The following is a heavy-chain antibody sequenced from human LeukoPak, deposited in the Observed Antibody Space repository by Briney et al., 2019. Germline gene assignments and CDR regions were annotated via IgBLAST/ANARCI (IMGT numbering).Heavy chain of an antibody. D-gene: IGHD5-18*01. CDR3: AKDGGYSYGSFAPSAKYFQH. J-gene: IGHJ1*01. Sequence: PGGSLRLSCAASGFTFSDYYMSWIRQAPGKGLEWVSYISSSGSTIYYADSVKGRFTISRDNSKNTLYLQMNSLRAEDTAVYYCAKDGGYSYGSFAPSAKYFQHWGQGPLDTVPS. V-gene: IGHV3-11*01. CDR1: GFTFSDYY. CDR2: ISSSGSTI.